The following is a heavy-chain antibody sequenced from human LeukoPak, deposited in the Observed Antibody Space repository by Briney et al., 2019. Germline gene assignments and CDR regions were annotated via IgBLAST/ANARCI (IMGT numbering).Heavy chain of an antibody. CDR1: GYTFTSYY. D-gene: IGHD5-18*01. Sequence: ASVKVSCKASGYTFTSYYIHWVRQAPGQGLEWMGWISAYNGNTNYAQKLQGRVTMTTDTSASTAYMELRSLRSDDTAVYYCALSSGYSYEFDYWGQGTLVTVSS. CDR2: ISAYNGNT. CDR3: ALSSGYSYEFDY. J-gene: IGHJ4*02. V-gene: IGHV1-18*04.